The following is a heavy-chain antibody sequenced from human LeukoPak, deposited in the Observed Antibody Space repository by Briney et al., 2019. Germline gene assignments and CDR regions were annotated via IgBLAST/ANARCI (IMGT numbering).Heavy chain of an antibody. CDR3: ARLKYCSSTSCLPRQGWLDP. J-gene: IGHJ5*02. CDR2: IYPGGSDT. Sequence: GESLKISCKGSGYSCTSYWIGWVRQMPGKGLEWMGIIYPGGSDTRYSPSFQGQVTISADKSISTAYLQWSSLKASDTAMYYCARLKYCSSTSCLPRQGWLDPWGQGTLVTVSS. CDR1: GYSCTSYW. V-gene: IGHV5-51*01. D-gene: IGHD2-2*01.